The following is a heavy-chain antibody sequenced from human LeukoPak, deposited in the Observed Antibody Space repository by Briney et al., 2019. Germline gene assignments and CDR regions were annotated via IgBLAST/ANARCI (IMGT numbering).Heavy chain of an antibody. D-gene: IGHD6-6*01. J-gene: IGHJ4*02. Sequence: ASVEVSCKASGGTFSSYAISWVRQAPGQGLEWMGGIIPILGTANYAQKFQGRVTITTDESTSTAYMELSSLRSEDTAVYYCARESAARPPSFDYWGQGTLVTVSS. CDR3: ARESAARPPSFDY. CDR2: IIPILGTA. V-gene: IGHV1-69*05. CDR1: GGTFSSYA.